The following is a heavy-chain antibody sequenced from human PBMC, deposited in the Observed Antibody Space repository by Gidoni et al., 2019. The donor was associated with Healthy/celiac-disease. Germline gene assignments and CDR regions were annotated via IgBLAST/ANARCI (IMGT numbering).Heavy chain of an antibody. CDR3: AKDRSSSSYSTKYYYYYGMDV. J-gene: IGHJ6*02. Sequence: EVQLLESGGGLVQPGGALRLSCGASGCTFSSYAMSWVRQAPGKGLEWVSAISGSVGRTYYADSVKGRFTISRDNSKNTLYLQMNSLRAEDTAVYYCAKDRSSSSYSTKYYYYYGMDVWGQGTTVTVSS. CDR2: ISGSVGRT. CDR1: GCTFSSYA. D-gene: IGHD6-6*01. V-gene: IGHV3-23*01.